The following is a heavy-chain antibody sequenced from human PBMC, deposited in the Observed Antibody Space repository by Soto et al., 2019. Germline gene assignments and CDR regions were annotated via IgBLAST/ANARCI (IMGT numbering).Heavy chain of an antibody. J-gene: IGHJ4*02. CDR1: GFTFSSYA. CDR3: ARAKLAVAGIFVY. CDR2: ISYDGSNK. V-gene: IGHV3-30-3*01. Sequence: QVQLVESGGGVVQPGRSLRLSCAASGFTFSSYAMHWVRQAPGKGLEWVAVISYDGSNKYYADSVKGRFTISRDNSKNTLYLQMNSLRAEDTAVYYCARAKLAVAGIFVYWGQGTLVTVSS. D-gene: IGHD6-19*01.